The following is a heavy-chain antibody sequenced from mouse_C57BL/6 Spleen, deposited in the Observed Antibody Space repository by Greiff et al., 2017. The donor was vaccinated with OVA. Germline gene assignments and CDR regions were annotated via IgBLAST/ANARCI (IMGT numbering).Heavy chain of an antibody. J-gene: IGHJ2*01. CDR2: IYPRSGNT. Sequence: QVQLQQSGAELARPGASVKLSCTASGYTFTSYGISWVKQRTGQGLEWIGEIYPRSGNTYYNEKFKGKATLTADKSSSTAYMELRSLTSEDSAVYFCARRDYYGSSYDDWGQGTTLTVAS. V-gene: IGHV1-81*01. D-gene: IGHD1-1*01. CDR1: GYTFTSYG. CDR3: ARRDYYGSSYDD.